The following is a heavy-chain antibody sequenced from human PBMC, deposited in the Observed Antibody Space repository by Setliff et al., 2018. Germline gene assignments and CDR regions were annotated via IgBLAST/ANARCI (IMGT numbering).Heavy chain of an antibody. CDR1: GFTYNNCW. J-gene: IGHJ4*02. CDR2: INPDGSEK. CDR3: FGAGTCSY. D-gene: IGHD3-10*01. Sequence: GSLRLSCGASGFTYNNCWVSWVRQAPGKGLEWLASINPDGSEKYYVDSVKGRFTISRDNAKNSLSLQMNSLRNEDTAVYYCFGAGTCSYWGQGTLVTVSS. V-gene: IGHV3-7*01.